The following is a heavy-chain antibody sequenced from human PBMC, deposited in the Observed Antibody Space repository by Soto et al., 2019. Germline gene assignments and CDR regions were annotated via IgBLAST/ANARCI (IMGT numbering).Heavy chain of an antibody. CDR2: IYQSGKT. D-gene: IGHD2-2*01. CDR3: ARLYCSSVSCYNDY. Sequence: PSETLSLTCGVSGFPVSYGYYWGWIRQPPGKGLEWLGSIYQSGKTYYNPSLESRLTLSMDTSRNEFSLRLRSVTAADTAVYFCARLYCSSVSCYNDYWGPGVLVTVSS. CDR1: GFPVSYGYY. J-gene: IGHJ4*02. V-gene: IGHV4-38-2*01.